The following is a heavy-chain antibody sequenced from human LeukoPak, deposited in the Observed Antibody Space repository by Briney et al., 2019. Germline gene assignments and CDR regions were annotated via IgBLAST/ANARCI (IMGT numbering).Heavy chain of an antibody. CDR3: ARRGSYSSNDY. CDR2: IYHSGST. V-gene: IGHV4-30-2*02. D-gene: IGHD3-10*01. Sequence: SETLSLTCAVSGGSISSGGYSWSWIRQPPGKGLEWIGYIYHSGSTYYNPSLKSRVTISVDRSKNQFSLHLTSVTAADTAVYYCARRGSYSSNDYWGQGTLVTVSS. CDR1: GGSISSGGYS. J-gene: IGHJ4*02.